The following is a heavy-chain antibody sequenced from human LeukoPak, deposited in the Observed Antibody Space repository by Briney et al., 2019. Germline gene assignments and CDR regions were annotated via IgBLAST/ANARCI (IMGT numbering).Heavy chain of an antibody. CDR1: GGSFSGYY. CDR3: ARRATVTTNNWFDP. J-gene: IGHJ5*02. Sequence: SETLSLTCAVYGGSFSGYYWSWIRQPPGKGLEWIGEINHSGSANYNPSLKSRVTISVDTSKDQFSLKLSSVTAADTAVYYCARRATVTTNNWFDPWGQGTLVTVSS. D-gene: IGHD4-17*01. CDR2: INHSGSA. V-gene: IGHV4-34*01.